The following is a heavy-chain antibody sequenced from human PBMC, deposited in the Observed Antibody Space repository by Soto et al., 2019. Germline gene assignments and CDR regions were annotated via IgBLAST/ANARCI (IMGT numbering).Heavy chain of an antibody. CDR1: GITFEDYA. CDR3: ATTAASAHFDH. D-gene: IGHD6-13*01. V-gene: IGHV3-23*01. Sequence: EVRLLESGGGLVQPGGSLRLSCAASGITFEDYAISWVRQAPGKGMEWVSDVSGNGLSKHYADSVEDRFTISRDNSKQTVSLQMNSLRADDTAVYYCATTAASAHFDHWGQGILVTVSS. CDR2: VSGNGLSK. J-gene: IGHJ4*02.